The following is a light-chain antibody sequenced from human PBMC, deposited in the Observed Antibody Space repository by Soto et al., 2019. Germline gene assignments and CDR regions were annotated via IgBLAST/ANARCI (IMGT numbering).Light chain of an antibody. CDR2: GNS. Sequence: QSVLTQPPSVSGAPGQRVTISCTGSSSNIGAGYDVHWYQQLPGTAPKLLIYGNSNRPSGVPDRFSGSKSGTSASLAITGLQAEDEADYYCQSYDSSSRQVVFGGGTQLTVL. V-gene: IGLV1-40*01. CDR3: QSYDSSSRQVV. J-gene: IGLJ2*01. CDR1: SSNIGAGYD.